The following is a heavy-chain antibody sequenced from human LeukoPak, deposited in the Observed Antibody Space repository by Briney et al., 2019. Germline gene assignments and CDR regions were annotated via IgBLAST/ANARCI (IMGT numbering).Heavy chain of an antibody. CDR1: GFTFTSYW. Sequence: GGSLRLSCAASGFTFTSYWMSWVRQAPGKGLEWVANIRQDGSEKYYVDSVKGRFTISRDNAKNSLYLQMNGLRAEDTAVYYCAREEYSSSFWDYWGQGTLVTVSS. J-gene: IGHJ4*02. CDR2: IRQDGSEK. V-gene: IGHV3-7*01. D-gene: IGHD6-6*01. CDR3: AREEYSSSFWDY.